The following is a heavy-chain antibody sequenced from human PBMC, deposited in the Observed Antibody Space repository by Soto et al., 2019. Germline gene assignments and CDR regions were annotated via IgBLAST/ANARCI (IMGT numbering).Heavy chain of an antibody. CDR1: GFTFTSYW. V-gene: IGHV3-7*01. D-gene: IGHD2-15*01. J-gene: IGHJ4*02. CDR2: IKTDGSDK. Sequence: EVQLVESGGGLVQPGGSLRLSCVTSGFTFTSYWMTWVRQAPGNGLEWVANIKTDGSDKNYVDSVKSRFNMSRDNAKNSLNLQMNSLRDEDTAVYYCENSRLGWGQGTLVTVSS. CDR3: ENSRLG.